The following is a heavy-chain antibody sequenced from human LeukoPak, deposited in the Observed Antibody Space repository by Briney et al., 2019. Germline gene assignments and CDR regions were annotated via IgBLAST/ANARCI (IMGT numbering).Heavy chain of an antibody. V-gene: IGHV1-69*13. J-gene: IGHJ4*02. D-gene: IGHD2-21*01. CDR2: VIPILDTT. CDR1: GYTFTGYY. CDR3: AAVIRGTGYFDY. Sequence: ASVKVSCKASGYTFTGYYMHRVRQAPGQGLDWMGDVIPILDTTHYAQKFQGRITITADESTSTCYMEMSSLRSEDTAVYFCAAVIRGTGYFDYWGQGTLVTVSS.